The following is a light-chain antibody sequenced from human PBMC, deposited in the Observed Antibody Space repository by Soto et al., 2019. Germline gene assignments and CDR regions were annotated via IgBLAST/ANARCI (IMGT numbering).Light chain of an antibody. CDR1: QSISSY. Sequence: EIVLTQSPATLSLSPGERATLSCRASQSISSYLAWYQQKPGQAPRLLIFDTSNRATGIPARFSGSGSGTDFTLTISSLEPEYFAVYYCQQRTNWPPTFGQGTKVEI. V-gene: IGKV3-11*01. CDR2: DTS. J-gene: IGKJ1*01. CDR3: QQRTNWPPT.